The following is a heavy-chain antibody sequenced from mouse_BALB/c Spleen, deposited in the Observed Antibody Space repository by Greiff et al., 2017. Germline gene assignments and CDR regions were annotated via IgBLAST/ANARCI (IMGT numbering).Heavy chain of an antibody. V-gene: IGHV5-6*01. CDR3: ARLIYYDYGGFAY. CDR1: GFTFSSYG. J-gene: IGHJ3*01. CDR2: ISSGGSYT. D-gene: IGHD2-4*01. Sequence: EVQLVESGGDLVKPGGSLKLSCAASGFTFSSYGMSWVRQTPDKRLEWVATISSGGSYTYYPDSVKGRFTISRDNAKNTLYLQMSSLKSEDTAMYYCARLIYYDYGGFAYWGQGTLVTVSA.